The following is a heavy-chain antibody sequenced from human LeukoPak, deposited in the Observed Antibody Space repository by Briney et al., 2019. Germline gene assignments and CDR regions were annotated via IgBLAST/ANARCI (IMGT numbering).Heavy chain of an antibody. D-gene: IGHD5-18*01. CDR2: SRNRAKSDTA. CDR3: GREVRRGYSYGFFDS. Sequence: PGGSLRLSCAASGFGFSDYYMAWVRQAPGKGLEWVGRSRNRAKSDTADYAASVKGRFIISRDDSENSLYLQMNSLKTEDTAVYYCGREVRRGYSYGFFDSWGQGTLVTVSS. CDR1: GFGFSDYY. V-gene: IGHV3-72*01. J-gene: IGHJ4*02.